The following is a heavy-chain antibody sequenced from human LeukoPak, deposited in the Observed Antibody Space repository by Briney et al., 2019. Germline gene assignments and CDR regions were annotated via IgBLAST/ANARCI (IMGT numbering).Heavy chain of an antibody. J-gene: IGHJ5*02. CDR2: INTSGST. D-gene: IGHD3-16*01. V-gene: IGHV4-4*07. CDR3: ARASPEGVDP. CDR1: GGSISSYY. Sequence: SETLSLTCTVSGGSISSYYWSWIRQPPGKGLEWIGRINTSGSTNYNPSLKSRVTISVDTSKNQFSLKLSSVTAADTAVYYCARASPEGVDPWGQGTLVTVSS.